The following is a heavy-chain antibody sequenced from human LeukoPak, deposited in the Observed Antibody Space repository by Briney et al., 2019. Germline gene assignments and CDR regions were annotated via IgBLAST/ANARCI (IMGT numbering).Heavy chain of an antibody. CDR3: ARSAYYYGSGNWFDP. CDR2: IYHSGST. J-gene: IGHJ5*02. CDR1: GGSFSGYY. D-gene: IGHD3-10*01. Sequence: SETLSLTCAVYGGSFSGYYWSWIRQPPGKGLEWIGYIYHSGSTYYNPSLKSRVTISVDRSKNQFSLKLSSVTAADTAVYYCARSAYYYGSGNWFDPWGQGTLVTVSS. V-gene: IGHV4-34*01.